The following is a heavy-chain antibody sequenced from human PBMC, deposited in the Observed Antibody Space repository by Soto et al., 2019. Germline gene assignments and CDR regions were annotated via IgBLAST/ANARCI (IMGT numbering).Heavy chain of an antibody. CDR1: GFTFSSYG. J-gene: IGHJ2*01. CDR3: ARPNNIIGVEMATITRVGSGSYWYFDL. V-gene: IGHV3-33*01. Sequence: PGGSLRLSCAASGFTFSSYGMHWVRQAPGKGLEWVAVIWYDGSNKYYADSVKGRFTISRDNSKNTLYLQMNSLRAEDTAVYYCARPNNIIGVEMATITRVGSGSYWYFDLWGRGTLVTVSS. D-gene: IGHD5-12*01. CDR2: IWYDGSNK.